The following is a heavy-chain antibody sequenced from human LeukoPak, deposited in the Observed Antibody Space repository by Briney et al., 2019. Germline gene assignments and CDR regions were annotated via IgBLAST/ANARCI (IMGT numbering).Heavy chain of an antibody. J-gene: IGHJ4*02. CDR1: GFTFSNYA. CDR2: VSESGDTT. CDR3: AKGSFPLDY. Sequence: GGSLRLSCVVSGFTFSNYAMNWVRQAPGKGLEWVSGVSESGDTTYDADSVKGRFTISRDNSKNILYLQMNSLRVEDTAVYYCAKGSFPLDYWGQGTLVTVSS. D-gene: IGHD3-10*01. V-gene: IGHV3-23*01.